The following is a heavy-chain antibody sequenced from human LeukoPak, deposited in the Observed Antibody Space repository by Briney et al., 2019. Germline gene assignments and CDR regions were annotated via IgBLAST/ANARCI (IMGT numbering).Heavy chain of an antibody. CDR1: GFTFSSYG. D-gene: IGHD3-22*01. CDR2: IWYDGSNK. V-gene: IGHV3-33*06. CDR3: AKYSSDYYDSSGYDY. Sequence: GGSLRLSCAASGFTFSSYGMHWVRQAPGKGLEWVAVIWYDGSNKYYADSVKGRFTISRDNSKNTLYLQMNSLRAEDTAVYYCAKYSSDYYDSSGYDYWGQGTLVTVSS. J-gene: IGHJ4*02.